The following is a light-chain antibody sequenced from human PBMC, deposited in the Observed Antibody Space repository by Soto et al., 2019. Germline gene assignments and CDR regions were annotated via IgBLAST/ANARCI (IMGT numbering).Light chain of an antibody. CDR2: EVT. Sequence: QSALTQPPSTSGSPGQSVTISCTGTSSDISDYDFVSWYQQHPGKAPKLIVYEVTKRPSGVPDRFSGSKSGNTASLTVSGLQAEDEAVYHCSSFAGSNNLMFGGATKLTVL. V-gene: IGLV2-8*01. CDR3: SSFAGSNNLM. CDR1: SSDISDYDF. J-gene: IGLJ3*02.